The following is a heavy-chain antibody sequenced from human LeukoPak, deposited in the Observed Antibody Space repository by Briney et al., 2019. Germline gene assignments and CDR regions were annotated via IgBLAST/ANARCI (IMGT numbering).Heavy chain of an antibody. D-gene: IGHD3-22*01. J-gene: IGHJ4*02. CDR3: ARGIDTAKVTWEKDYYDSGGYHYFDY. CDR1: GGSISSYY. CDR2: IYYSGST. V-gene: IGHV4-59*01. Sequence: ASETLSLTCTVSGGSISSYYWSWIRQPPGKGLEWIGYIYYSGSTNYNPSLKSRVTISVDTFKNQFSLKLSSVTAADTAVYYCARGIDTAKVTWEKDYYDSGGYHYFDYWGQGTLVTVSS.